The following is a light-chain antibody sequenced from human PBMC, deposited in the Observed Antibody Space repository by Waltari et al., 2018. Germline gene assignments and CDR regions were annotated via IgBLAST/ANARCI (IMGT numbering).Light chain of an antibody. J-gene: IGKJ1*01. CDR1: RDINNY. V-gene: IGKV1-33*01. CDR3: QHYDGVPPWT. Sequence: DIQMTQSTSSLSASVGDRVTITCQASRDINNYLNWYQQKPGKAPKLLIYDASTLETGVPSRFSGSGSGTDFVFTISRLQPEDIATYYCQHYDGVPPWTFGQGTRGDFK. CDR2: DAS.